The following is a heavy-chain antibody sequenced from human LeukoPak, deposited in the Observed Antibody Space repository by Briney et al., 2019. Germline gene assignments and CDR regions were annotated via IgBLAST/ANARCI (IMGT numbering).Heavy chain of an antibody. CDR2: IYYSGST. D-gene: IGHD3-16*01. CDR3: ARRESYDYVWGSPRTYYFDY. J-gene: IGHJ4*02. Sequence: SETLSLTCTVSGGSISSSSYYWGWIRQRPGKGLEWIGSIYYSGSTYYNPSLKSRVTISVDTSKNQFSLKLSSVTAADTAVYYCARRESYDYVWGSPRTYYFDYWGQGTLVTVSS. CDR1: GGSISSSSYY. V-gene: IGHV4-39*01.